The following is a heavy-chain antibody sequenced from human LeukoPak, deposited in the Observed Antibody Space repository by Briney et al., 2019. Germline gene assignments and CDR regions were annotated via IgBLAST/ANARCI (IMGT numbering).Heavy chain of an antibody. D-gene: IGHD3-10*01. Sequence: SETLSLTCTVSGGSISTYYWSWIRQPPGKGLEWIGSIYHSGSTYYNPSLKSRVTISVDTSKNQFSLKLNSVTAADTAVYYCARGGYYGSGNDFRFDPWGQGTLVTVSS. CDR1: GGSISTYY. V-gene: IGHV4-59*01. CDR2: IYHSGST. CDR3: ARGGYYGSGNDFRFDP. J-gene: IGHJ5*02.